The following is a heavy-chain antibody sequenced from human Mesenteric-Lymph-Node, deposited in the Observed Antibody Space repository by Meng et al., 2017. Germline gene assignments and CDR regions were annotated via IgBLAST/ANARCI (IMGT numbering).Heavy chain of an antibody. D-gene: IGHD5-24*01. J-gene: IGHJ4*02. V-gene: IGHV3-21*01. Sequence: DVQLVESWGGLVKPGGSLRRSCAASGFTFSSYSMNWVRQAPGKGLEWVSSISSSSYIYYADSVKGRFTISRDNAKNSLYLQMNSLRAEDTAVYYCARNVRLRDGYNSDYWGQGTLVTVSS. CDR2: ISSSSYI. CDR1: GFTFSSYS. CDR3: ARNVRLRDGYNSDY.